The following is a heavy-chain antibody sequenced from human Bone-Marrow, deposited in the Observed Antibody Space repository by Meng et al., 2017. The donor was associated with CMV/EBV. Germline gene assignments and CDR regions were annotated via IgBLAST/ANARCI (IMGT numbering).Heavy chain of an antibody. V-gene: IGHV3-11*01. Sequence: GESLKISCAASGLTFSDNFITWIRQAPGKGLEWVSYISSTGGTIYYADSVKGRFTVSRDNARNSLYLQMNSLRVEGTAVYYCAGGTSSGDYFDYWGQGTLVTVSS. CDR2: ISSTGGTI. D-gene: IGHD6-6*01. CDR3: AGGTSSGDYFDY. J-gene: IGHJ4*02. CDR1: GLTFSDNF.